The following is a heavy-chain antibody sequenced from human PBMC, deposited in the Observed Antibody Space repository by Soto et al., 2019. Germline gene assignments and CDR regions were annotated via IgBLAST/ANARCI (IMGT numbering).Heavy chain of an antibody. Sequence: QMQLVQSGPEVKKPGTSVKVSCKASGFTFTSSAVQWVRQARGQRLEWIGWIVVGSGNTNDAQKYQERVTITRDMSTSTAYMELSSLRSEDTAVYYCAALWFGELFQPVDGMDVWGQGTTVTVSS. D-gene: IGHD3-10*01. J-gene: IGHJ6*02. V-gene: IGHV1-58*01. CDR3: AALWFGELFQPVDGMDV. CDR2: IVVGSGNT. CDR1: GFTFTSSA.